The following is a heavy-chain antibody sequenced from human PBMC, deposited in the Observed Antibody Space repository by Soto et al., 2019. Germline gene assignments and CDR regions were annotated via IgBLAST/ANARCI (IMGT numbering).Heavy chain of an antibody. CDR3: ARDLPPIEYSSGPSTDRENWFGP. V-gene: IGHV1-69*12. D-gene: IGHD6-19*01. J-gene: IGHJ5*02. CDR2: IIPIFGTA. CDR1: GGTFSSYA. Sequence: QVQLVQSGAEVKKPGSSVKVSCKASGGTFSSYAISWVRQAPGQGLEWMGGIIPIFGTANYAQKFQGRVTITADESTSNGYIELSSLRSDDTAVYYSARDLPPIEYSSGPSTDRENWFGPWGHGTLVIVSA.